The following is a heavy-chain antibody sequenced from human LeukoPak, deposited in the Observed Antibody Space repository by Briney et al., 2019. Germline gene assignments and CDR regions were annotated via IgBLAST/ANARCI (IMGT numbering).Heavy chain of an antibody. CDR2: INHSGST. D-gene: IGHD3-10*01. V-gene: IGHV4-34*01. J-gene: IGHJ3*02. CDR1: GGSFNGYY. Sequence: SETLSLTCAVYGGSFNGYYWSWIRQPPGKGLEWIGEINHSGSTNYNPSLKSRVTISVDMSKKQFSLKLSSVTAADTAVYYCARGLGSGHDAFDIWGQGTMVTVSS. CDR3: ARGLGSGHDAFDI.